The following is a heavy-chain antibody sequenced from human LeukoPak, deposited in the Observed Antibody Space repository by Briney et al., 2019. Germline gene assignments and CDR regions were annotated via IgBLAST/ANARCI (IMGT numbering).Heavy chain of an antibody. CDR2: IYTRGST. V-gene: IGHV4-4*07. CDR3: ARGGPYDFWSGYFDY. D-gene: IGHD3-3*01. J-gene: IGHJ4*02. Sequence: SETLSLTCTVSGGSINNYYWSWIRQPAGKGLEWIGRIYTRGSTNYNPSLKSRVTISVDTSKNQFSLKLSSVTAADTAVYYCARGGPYDFWSGYFDYWGQGTLVTVSS. CDR1: GGSINNYY.